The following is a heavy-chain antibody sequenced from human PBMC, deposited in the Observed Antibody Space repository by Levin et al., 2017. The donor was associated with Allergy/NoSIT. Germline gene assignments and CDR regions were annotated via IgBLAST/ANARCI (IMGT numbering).Heavy chain of an antibody. CDR1: GATLNNFA. V-gene: IGHV1-69*13. Sequence: ASVKVSCKAPGATLNNFAISWVRQAPGQGLEWMGGIIPIFGTSNYAQKFQDRVTITADESTSTVYMELSSLRFEDTAVYYCARHYDSTSYYWAFDCWGQGTLVTVSS. J-gene: IGHJ4*02. D-gene: IGHD3-22*01. CDR2: IIPIFGTS. CDR3: ARHYDSTSYYWAFDC.